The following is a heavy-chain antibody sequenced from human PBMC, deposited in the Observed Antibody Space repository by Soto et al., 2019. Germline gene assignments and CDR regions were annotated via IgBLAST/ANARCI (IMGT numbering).Heavy chain of an antibody. Sequence: QITLKESGPTLVKPTQTLTLTCTFSGFSLSTSGVGVGWIRQPPGQALEWLALIYWDNDKRYSPSLKSRLTITKDTSKNQVVLTMTNMDPVDTATYYCAHLPHRSLAAYFQHWGQGTLVTVSS. CDR2: IYWDNDK. J-gene: IGHJ1*01. CDR3: AHLPHRSLAAYFQH. V-gene: IGHV2-5*02. CDR1: GFSLSTSGVG.